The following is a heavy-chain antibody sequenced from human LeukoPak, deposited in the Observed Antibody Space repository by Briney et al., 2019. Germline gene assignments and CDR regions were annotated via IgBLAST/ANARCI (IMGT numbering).Heavy chain of an antibody. D-gene: IGHD3-10*01. J-gene: IGHJ5*02. CDR1: GYTFTSYD. Sequence: ASVKVSCKASGYTFTSYDINWVRQATGQGLEWMGWMNPNSGNTGYAQKFQGRVTMTRNTSISTAYMELSSLRSEDTAVYYCARGESIWFGELYASSWFDPWGQGTLVTVSS. V-gene: IGHV1-8*01. CDR3: ARGESIWFGELYASSWFDP. CDR2: MNPNSGNT.